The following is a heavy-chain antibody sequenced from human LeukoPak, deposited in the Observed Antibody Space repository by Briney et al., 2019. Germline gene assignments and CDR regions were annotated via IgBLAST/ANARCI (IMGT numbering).Heavy chain of an antibody. CDR1: GFTFSNYV. V-gene: IGHV3-30*04. J-gene: IGHJ4*02. CDR3: AKDATGTYSWMDY. D-gene: IGHD1-1*01. CDR2: ISYDGSDK. Sequence: GRSLRLSCAASGFTFSNYVMHWVRQAPGKGLEWVAIISYDGSDKHYADSVKGRFTISRDNSKNTLYLQMNSLRTEDTALYYCAKDATGTYSWMDYWGQGTLVSVSS.